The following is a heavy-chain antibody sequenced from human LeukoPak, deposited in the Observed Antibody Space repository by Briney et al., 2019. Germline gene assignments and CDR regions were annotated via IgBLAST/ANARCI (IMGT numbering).Heavy chain of an antibody. Sequence: ASVKVSCKASGYTFTSYGISWVRQAPGQGLEWMGWISAYNGNTNYAQKLQGRVTMTTDTSTSTAYMELRSLRSDDTAVYYCARSPYSCSWYGYYFDYWGQGTLVTVSS. CDR3: ARSPYSCSWYGYYFDY. CDR1: GYTFTSYG. V-gene: IGHV1-18*01. J-gene: IGHJ4*02. D-gene: IGHD6-13*01. CDR2: ISAYNGNT.